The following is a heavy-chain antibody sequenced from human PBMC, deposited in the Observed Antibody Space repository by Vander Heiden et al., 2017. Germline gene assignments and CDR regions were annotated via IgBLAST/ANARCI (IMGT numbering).Heavy chain of an antibody. CDR2: ISYDGSNK. CDR1: GFTFSRYA. V-gene: IGHV3-30-3*01. J-gene: IGHJ3*02. CDR3: ANATMIGGYSVAIGAFDI. Sequence: QVQLVESGGGVVQPGRSLRPSCAASGFTFSRYALHWVRQAPGKGLEWVAVISYDGSNKYYADSVKGRVTISRDNSKNTLYRQMNSLRAEETAVYYCANATMIGGYSVAIGAFDIWGQGTMVTVFS. D-gene: IGHD2-21*01.